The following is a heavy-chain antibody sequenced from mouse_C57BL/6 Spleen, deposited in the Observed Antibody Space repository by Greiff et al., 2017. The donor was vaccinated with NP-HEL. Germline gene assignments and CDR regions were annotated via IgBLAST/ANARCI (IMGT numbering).Heavy chain of an antibody. CDR2: IDPETGGT. CDR1: GYTFTDYE. V-gene: IGHV1-15*01. CDR3: TRGRELLRYPLDS. J-gene: IGHJ2*01. D-gene: IGHD1-1*01. Sequence: QVQLQQSGAELVRPGASVTLSCKASGYTFTDYEMHWVKQTPVHGLEWIGAIDPETGGTAYNQKFKGKAILTADKSSSTAYMELRSLTSEDSAVYYCTRGRELLRYPLDSWGQGTTLTVSS.